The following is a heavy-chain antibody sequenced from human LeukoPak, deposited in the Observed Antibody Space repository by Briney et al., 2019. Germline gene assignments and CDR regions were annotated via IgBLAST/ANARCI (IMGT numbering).Heavy chain of an antibody. CDR2: IKQDGSEK. J-gene: IGHJ3*02. Sequence: GGSLRLSCAASGFTFSSYWMSWVRQAPGEGLEWVAKIKQDGSEKYYVDSVKGRFTISRDNAKNSLYLQMNSLRAEDTAVYYCARDLSESSGPPDVFDIWGQGTMVTVSS. V-gene: IGHV3-7*01. CDR3: ARDLSESSGPPDVFDI. D-gene: IGHD3-3*01. CDR1: GFTFSSYW.